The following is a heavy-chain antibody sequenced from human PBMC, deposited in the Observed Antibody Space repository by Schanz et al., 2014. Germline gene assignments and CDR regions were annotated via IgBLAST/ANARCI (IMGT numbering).Heavy chain of an antibody. CDR2: IRSSSSNI. D-gene: IGHD3-10*01. CDR3: ARSGVDV. J-gene: IGHJ6*02. Sequence: EVQLVESGGGLIQPGGSLRLSCSASGFTFSDHWMSWVRQAPGKGLEWVSSIRSSSSNIYYADSVKGRFTISRDNAKKSLYLQMNSLRAEDTAVYYCARSGVDVWGQGTTVTVSS. V-gene: IGHV3-21*01. CDR1: GFTFSDHW.